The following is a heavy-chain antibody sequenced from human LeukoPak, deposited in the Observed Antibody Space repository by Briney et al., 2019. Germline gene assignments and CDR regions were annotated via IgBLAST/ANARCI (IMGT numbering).Heavy chain of an antibody. D-gene: IGHD4-17*01. Sequence: GGSLRLSCAASGFTFSSYAMSWVRQAPGKGLEWVSAISGTGGRTYYADSVKGRFTISRDNSRNTVYLQMNSLRAEDTAVYYCAKESPYGDNRLYYFDYWGQGTLVTVSS. CDR1: GFTFSSYA. V-gene: IGHV3-23*01. CDR2: ISGTGGRT. CDR3: AKESPYGDNRLYYFDY. J-gene: IGHJ4*02.